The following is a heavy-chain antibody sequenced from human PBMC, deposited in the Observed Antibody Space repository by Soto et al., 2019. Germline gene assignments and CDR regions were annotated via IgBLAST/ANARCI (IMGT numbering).Heavy chain of an antibody. CDR2: ISHRVTT. CDR1: GVTMSYAGYA. Sequence: SETLSLTCSVSGVTMSYAGYAWIWIRQSPGKGLEWLGYISHRVTTCYNPSYKWGLSSSIDRTRNQVSLRLRPMTAAGKAAYVCGRGACYHGFDIWGQGTQVTVSS. J-gene: IGHJ4*02. V-gene: IGHV4-30-2*06. D-gene: IGHD2-2*01. CDR3: GRGACYHGFDI.